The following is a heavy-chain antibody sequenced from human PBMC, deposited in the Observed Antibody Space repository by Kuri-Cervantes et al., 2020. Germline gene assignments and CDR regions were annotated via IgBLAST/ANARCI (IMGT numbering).Heavy chain of an antibody. J-gene: IGHJ4*02. Sequence: ASVKVSCKASGYTFTSYDINWVRQATGQGLEWMGWMNPNSGNTGYAQKFQGRVTMTRNTSISTAYMELSSLRSEDTAVYYCARVPSGAFLAAPHFDYWGQGTLVTVSS. CDR3: ARVPSGAFLAAPHFDY. CDR1: GYTFTSYD. CDR2: MNPNSGNT. D-gene: IGHD6-25*01. V-gene: IGHV1-8*02.